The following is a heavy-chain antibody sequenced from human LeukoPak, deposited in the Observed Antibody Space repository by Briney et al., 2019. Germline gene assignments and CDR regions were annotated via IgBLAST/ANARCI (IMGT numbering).Heavy chain of an antibody. J-gene: IGHJ4*02. CDR2: INHSGST. CDR3: ARLLYYDILTGYYRDY. V-gene: IGHV4-34*01. Sequence: PSETLSLTCAVYGGSFSGYYWSWIRQPPGKGLEWIGEINHSGSTNYNPSLKSRVTISVDTSKNQFSLKLSSVTAADTAVYYCARLLYYDILTGYYRDYWGREPWSPSPQ. CDR1: GGSFSGYY. D-gene: IGHD3-9*01.